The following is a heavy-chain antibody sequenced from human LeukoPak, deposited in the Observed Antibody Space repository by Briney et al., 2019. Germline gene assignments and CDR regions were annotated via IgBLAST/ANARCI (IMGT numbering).Heavy chain of an antibody. Sequence: GRSLRLSCAASGFTFSSYGMHWVRQAPGKGLEWVAVISYDGFNPYYADSVKGRFTISRDNSTNTLWLQMNSLRAEDTAVYYCAKVKEMYSSGSYYFDYWGQGTLVTVSS. D-gene: IGHD6-19*01. CDR1: GFTFSSYG. CDR3: AKVKEMYSSGSYYFDY. J-gene: IGHJ4*02. CDR2: ISYDGFNP. V-gene: IGHV3-30*18.